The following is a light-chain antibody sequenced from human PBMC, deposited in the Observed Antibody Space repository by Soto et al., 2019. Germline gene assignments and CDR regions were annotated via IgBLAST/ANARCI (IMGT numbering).Light chain of an antibody. CDR2: GAS. CDR3: QQYGSSLWT. CDR1: QSVISSY. V-gene: IGKV3-20*01. J-gene: IGKJ1*01. Sequence: IVLTQSPGTLSLSPGERATLSCRASQSVISSYLAWYQPKPGQAPRLLIYGASSRATVIPDRFSGSGSGTDFTLTISRREPEDFAVYYCQQYGSSLWTFGQGTRVEIK.